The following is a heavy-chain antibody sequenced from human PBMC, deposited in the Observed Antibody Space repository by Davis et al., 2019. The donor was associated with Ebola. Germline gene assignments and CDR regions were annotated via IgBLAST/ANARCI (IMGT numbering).Heavy chain of an antibody. J-gene: IGHJ4*02. CDR1: GFTFSSYG. V-gene: IGHV3-23*01. D-gene: IGHD6-19*01. CDR2: ISGSGGST. Sequence: GGSLRLSCAASGFTFSSYGMHWVRQAPGKGLEWVSAISGSGGSTYYADSVKGRFTISRDNSKNTLYLQMNSLRAEDTAVYYCARDLEQWLVGGPGDYWGQGTLVTVSS. CDR3: ARDLEQWLVGGPGDY.